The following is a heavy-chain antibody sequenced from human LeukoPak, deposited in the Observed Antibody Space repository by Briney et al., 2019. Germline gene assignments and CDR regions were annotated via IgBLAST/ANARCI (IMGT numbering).Heavy chain of an antibody. CDR3: AKELRYFDWLSRFDY. V-gene: IGHV3-30*02. D-gene: IGHD3-9*01. J-gene: IGHJ4*02. CDR2: IRYDGSNK. Sequence: PGGSLRLSCAASGFTFSSYGMHWVRQAPGKGLEWVAFIRYDGSNKYYADSVKGRFTISRDNSKNTLYLQMNSLRAEDTAVYYCAKELRYFDWLSRFDYWGQGTLVTVSS. CDR1: GFTFSSYG.